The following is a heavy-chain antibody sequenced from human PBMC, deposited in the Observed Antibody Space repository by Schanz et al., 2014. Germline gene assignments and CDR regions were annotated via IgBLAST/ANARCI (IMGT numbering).Heavy chain of an antibody. V-gene: IGHV3-21*01. CDR1: EFTFSSYK. J-gene: IGHJ4*02. CDR3: ARDSRPYYDFLTAYYSIDY. D-gene: IGHD3-9*01. Sequence: VQLVESGGGVVQPGGSLRLSCEASEFTFSSYKMNWVRQAPGKGLEWVSSISSSGSYIHYADSVKGRFTISRDNAKNTLYLQMNSLRAEDTAVYYCARDSRPYYDFLTAYYSIDYWGQGTLVTVSS. CDR2: ISSSGSYI.